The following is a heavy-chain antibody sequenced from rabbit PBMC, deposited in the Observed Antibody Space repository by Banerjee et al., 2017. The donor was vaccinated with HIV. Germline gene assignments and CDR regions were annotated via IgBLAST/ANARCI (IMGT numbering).Heavy chain of an antibody. J-gene: IGHJ4*01. D-gene: IGHD4-2*01. Sequence: AKGRFTISKTSSTTVTLQMTSLTAADTATYFCARGYAGSYDLWGPGTLVTVS. V-gene: IGHV1S40*01. CDR3: ARGYAGSYDL.